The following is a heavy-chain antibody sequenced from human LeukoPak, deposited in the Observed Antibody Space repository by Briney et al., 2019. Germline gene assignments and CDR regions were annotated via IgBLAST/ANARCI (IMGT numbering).Heavy chain of an antibody. V-gene: IGHV4-34*01. CDR2: INHSGST. D-gene: IGHD3-16*02. CDR3: ASSDYVCGSYRYFPFDY. J-gene: IGHJ4*02. Sequence: PSETLSLTCAVYGGSFSGYYWSWIRQPPGKGLEWIGEINHSGSTNYNPSLKSRVTISVDTSKNQFSLKLSSVTAADTAVYYCASSDYVCGSYRYFPFDYWGQGTLVTASS. CDR1: GGSFSGYY.